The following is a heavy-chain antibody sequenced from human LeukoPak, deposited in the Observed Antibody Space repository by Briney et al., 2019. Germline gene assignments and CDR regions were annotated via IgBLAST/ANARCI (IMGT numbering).Heavy chain of an antibody. CDR2: IKSKTDGGTT. Sequence: GSLRLSCAASGFTFSNAWMSWVRQAPGKGLEWVGRIKSKTDGGTTDYAAPVKGRFTISRDDSKNTLYLQMNSLKTEDTAVYYCTTGPQRVYYYGSGSMDVWGQGTTVTVSS. CDR1: GFTFSNAW. J-gene: IGHJ6*02. V-gene: IGHV3-15*01. D-gene: IGHD3-10*01. CDR3: TTGPQRVYYYGSGSMDV.